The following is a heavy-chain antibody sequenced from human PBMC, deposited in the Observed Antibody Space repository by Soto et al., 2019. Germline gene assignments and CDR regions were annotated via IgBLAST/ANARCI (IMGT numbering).Heavy chain of an antibody. CDR1: GFTFSSFG. CDR2: IISSGGVT. J-gene: IGHJ4*02. CDR3: ASSSPASDY. D-gene: IGHD3-10*01. Sequence: PGGSLRLSCAASGFTFSSFGMNWVRQAPGKGLEWVSGIISSGGVTSYTDIVKGRFTISRDNSKNTLYLQMNSLRVEDTAVYYCASSSPASDYWGQGTLVTVSS. V-gene: IGHV3-23*01.